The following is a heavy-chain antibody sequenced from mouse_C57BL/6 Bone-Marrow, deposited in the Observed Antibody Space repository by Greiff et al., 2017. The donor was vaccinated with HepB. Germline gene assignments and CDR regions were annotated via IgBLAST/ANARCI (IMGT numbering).Heavy chain of an antibody. CDR3: ARNYY. D-gene: IGHD1-1*01. CDR2: IDPSDSYT. CDR1: GYTFTSYW. J-gene: IGHJ1*03. V-gene: IGHV1-69*01. Sequence: QVQLQQPGAELVMPGASVKLSCKASGYTFTSYWMHWVKQRPGQGLEWIGEIDPSDSYTNYNQKFKGKSTLTVDKSSSTAYMRLSSLTSEDSAVYYCARNYYWGTGTTVTVSS.